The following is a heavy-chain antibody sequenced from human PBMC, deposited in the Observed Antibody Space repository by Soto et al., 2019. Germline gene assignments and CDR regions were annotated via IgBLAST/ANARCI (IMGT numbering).Heavy chain of an antibody. D-gene: IGHD5-18*01. CDR2: INPNSGGT. CDR3: ARGITEVDTAMVSNFDY. V-gene: IGHV1-2*04. CDR1: GYTFTGYY. Sequence: ASVKVSCKASGYTFTGYYMHWVRQAPGQGLEWMGWINPNSGGTNYAQKFQGWVTMTRDTSIGTAYMELSRLRSGDTAVYYCARGITEVDTAMVSNFDYWGQGTLVTVSS. J-gene: IGHJ4*02.